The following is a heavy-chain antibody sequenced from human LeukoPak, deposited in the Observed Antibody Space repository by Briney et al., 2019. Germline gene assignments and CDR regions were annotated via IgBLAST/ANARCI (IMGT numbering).Heavy chain of an antibody. J-gene: IGHJ6*02. CDR3: ERVGYYYYGMDV. Sequence: PSETLSLTCTVSGGSISSYYLSLIRQPPGKGLECIGYIYYSGGPNHNPPLKSGVTISADTSKSQFSLKLSSVTAAEPAAYSCERVGYYYYGMDVWGQGNTVTVSS. CDR1: GGSISSYY. V-gene: IGHV4-59*01. CDR2: IYYSGGP.